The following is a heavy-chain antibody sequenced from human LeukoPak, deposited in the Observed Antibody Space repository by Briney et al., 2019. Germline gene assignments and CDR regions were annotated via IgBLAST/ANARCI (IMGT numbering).Heavy chain of an antibody. CDR2: INSDGSST. V-gene: IGHV3-74*01. D-gene: IGHD5-12*01. CDR1: GFTFSSYW. Sequence: PGGSLRLSCAASGFTFSSYWMHWVRQSPGKGLVWVSRINSDGSSTSYADSVKGRFTISRDNAKNTLYLQMNSPRAEDTAVYYCARGQVYSGYDFFDYWGQGTLVTVSS. J-gene: IGHJ4*02. CDR3: ARGQVYSGYDFFDY.